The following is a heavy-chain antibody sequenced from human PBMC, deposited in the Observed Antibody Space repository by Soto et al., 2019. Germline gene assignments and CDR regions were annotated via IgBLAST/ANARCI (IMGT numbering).Heavy chain of an antibody. V-gene: IGHV4-39*01. CDR2: VYYSGRT. J-gene: IGHJ4*02. CDR1: GGSVSSSSYY. D-gene: IGHD3-9*01. Sequence: SETLSLTCTVSGGSVSSSSYYWGWVRQPPGKGLEWIGSVYYSGRTYYNPSLESRVTISVDKSKNQFSLKLMSLSAADTAVYYCGRLEGLATISYYFDYWGQGALVTVLL. CDR3: GRLEGLATISYYFDY.